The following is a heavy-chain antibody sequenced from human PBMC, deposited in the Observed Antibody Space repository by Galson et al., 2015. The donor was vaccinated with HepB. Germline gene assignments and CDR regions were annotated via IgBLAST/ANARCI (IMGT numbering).Heavy chain of an antibody. J-gene: IGHJ3*02. Sequence: SETLSLTCTVSGGSISSYYWSWIRQPAGKGLEWIGRIYTTGSTNYNPSLKSRVTMSVDTSKNQFSLKLSSVTAADTAVYYCAADYINYPLDAFDIWGQGTMVTVSS. D-gene: IGHD4-11*01. CDR1: GGSISSYY. CDR2: IYTTGST. V-gene: IGHV4-4*07. CDR3: AADYINYPLDAFDI.